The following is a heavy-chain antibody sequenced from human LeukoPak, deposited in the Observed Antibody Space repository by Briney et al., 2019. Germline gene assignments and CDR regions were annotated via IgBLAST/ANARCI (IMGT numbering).Heavy chain of an antibody. Sequence: ETLSLTCAVYGGSFSGYYWSWIRQPPGKGLEWVSSISNTGGSTYDADSVKGRFTISRDNSKNTLYLQMNSLRAEDTAVYYCAKAPGYYYYYGMDVWGHGTTVTVSS. CDR3: AKAPGYYYYYGMDV. J-gene: IGHJ6*02. CDR2: ISNTGGST. CDR1: GGSFSGYY. V-gene: IGHV3-23*01.